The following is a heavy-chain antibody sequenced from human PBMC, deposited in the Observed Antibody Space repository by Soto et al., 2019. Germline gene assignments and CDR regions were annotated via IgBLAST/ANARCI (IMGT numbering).Heavy chain of an antibody. Sequence: EASVKVSCKASGGTFSSYAISWVRQAPGQGLEWMGGIIPIFGTANSVKGRFTISRHDSTNTVFLQMNSLTAEDTAVYYCARDGPYYYASRMDVWGQGTTVTVSS. V-gene: IGHV1-69*05. D-gene: IGHD3-10*01. J-gene: IGHJ6*02. CDR2: IIPIFGTA. CDR3: ARDGPYYYASRMDV. CDR1: GGTFSSYA.